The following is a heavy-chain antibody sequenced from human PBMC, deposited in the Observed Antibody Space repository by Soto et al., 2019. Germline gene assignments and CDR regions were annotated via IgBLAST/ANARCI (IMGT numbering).Heavy chain of an antibody. V-gene: IGHV4-59*01. Sequence: SETLSLTCTVSGGSISGYYWSWLRQPPGKGLERIGYMYKTGSTVYNPSFKSRVTISVDTSKNQSSLKLNSVTAADTAVYYCARDLWGYCGTDCYPMDVWGQGTTVTVS. CDR3: ARDLWGYCGTDCYPMDV. J-gene: IGHJ6*02. CDR1: GGSISGYY. CDR2: MYKTGST. D-gene: IGHD2-21*02.